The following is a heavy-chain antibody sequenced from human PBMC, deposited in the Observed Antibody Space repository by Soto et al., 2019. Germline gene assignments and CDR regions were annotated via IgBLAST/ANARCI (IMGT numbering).Heavy chain of an antibody. Sequence: SETLSLTCIVSGGSIGSSSYYWGWIRQPPGKGLEWIATIYYSGSTYYNPSLKSRVTISADTSKNQFSLKVSSVTAADTAVYYCARSWDVWGKGTTVTVSS. V-gene: IGHV4-39*01. CDR3: ARSWDV. CDR1: GGSIGSSSYY. CDR2: IYYSGST. J-gene: IGHJ6*04.